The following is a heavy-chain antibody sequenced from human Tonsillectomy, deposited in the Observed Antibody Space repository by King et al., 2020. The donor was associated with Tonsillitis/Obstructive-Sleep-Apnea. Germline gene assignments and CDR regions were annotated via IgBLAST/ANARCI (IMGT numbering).Heavy chain of an antibody. V-gene: IGHV3-33*01. Sequence: VQLVESGGGVVQPGRSLRLSCAASGFTFSSYGMHWVRQAPGKGLEWVAVIWYDGSNKYYADSVKGRFTISRDTSKTTLYLQMNSLRAEDTAVYYCAREPIAVAWTFDYWGQGTLVTVSS. CDR2: IWYDGSNK. CDR1: GFTFSSYG. D-gene: IGHD6-19*01. CDR3: AREPIAVAWTFDY. J-gene: IGHJ4*02.